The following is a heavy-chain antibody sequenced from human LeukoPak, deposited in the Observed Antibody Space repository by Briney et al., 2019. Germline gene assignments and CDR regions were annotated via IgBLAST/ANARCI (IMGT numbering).Heavy chain of an antibody. CDR1: GFTFSSYA. D-gene: IGHD2-21*01. CDR2: LVYDERN. CDR3: ARDLSAAYDF. V-gene: IGHV3-33*08. Sequence: GGSLRLSCAASGFTFSSYAMSWVRQAPGKGLEWVARLVYDERNDYANSVKGRFTISRDNSKNTLYLQMDNLRVDDTAVYYCARDLSAAYDFWGQGILVTVSS. J-gene: IGHJ4*02.